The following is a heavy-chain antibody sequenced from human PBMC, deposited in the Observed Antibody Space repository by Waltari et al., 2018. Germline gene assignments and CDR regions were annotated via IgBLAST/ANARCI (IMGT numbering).Heavy chain of an antibody. D-gene: IGHD6-25*01. CDR3: ARAAAEPELPFDY. J-gene: IGHJ4*02. CDR1: GYTLTELS. Sequence: QVQLVQSGAEVKKPGASVKVSCKVSGYTLTELSMHWVRQAPGKGLEWMGGVDPEDGETIYAQKFQGRGTITRDTSASTAYMELSSLRSEDTAVYYCARAAAEPELPFDYWGQGTLVTVSS. CDR2: VDPEDGET. V-gene: IGHV1-24*01.